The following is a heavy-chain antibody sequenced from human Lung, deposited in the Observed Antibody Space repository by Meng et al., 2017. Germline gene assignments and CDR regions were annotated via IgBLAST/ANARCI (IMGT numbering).Heavy chain of an antibody. V-gene: IGHV4-4*02. CDR1: GGSISSSNW. J-gene: IGHJ5*02. Sequence: QESGPGLVKPSGPLSLTFAVSGGSISSSNWWRWVRQPPGKGLEWIGEIYHSGSTNYNPSLKSRVTISVDKSKNQFSLKLSSVTAADTAVYYCARGSITMVRGVSVFDPWGQGTLVTVSS. D-gene: IGHD3-10*01. CDR2: IYHSGST. CDR3: ARGSITMVRGVSVFDP.